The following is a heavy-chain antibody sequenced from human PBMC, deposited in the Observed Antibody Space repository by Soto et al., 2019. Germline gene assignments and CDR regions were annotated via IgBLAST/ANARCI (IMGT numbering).Heavy chain of an antibody. CDR3: ARGPLGVLVVATGPGSHGFDL. CDR2: INHSGST. Sequence: QVQLQQWGAGLLKPSETLSLTCAVYGGSFSGYYWSLIRQPRGKGLEWIGEINHSGSTNYNPSLKSRVTLSVDTSKNKFSLTLSSVTAADTAVYYCARGPLGVLVVATGPGSHGFDLWGQGTLVTVSS. D-gene: IGHD2-15*01. J-gene: IGHJ5*02. V-gene: IGHV4-34*01. CDR1: GGSFSGYY.